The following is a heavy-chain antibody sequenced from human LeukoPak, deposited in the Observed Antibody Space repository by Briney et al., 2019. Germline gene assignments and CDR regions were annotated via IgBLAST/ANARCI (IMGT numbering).Heavy chain of an antibody. Sequence: PGGSLRLSCAGSGFSVSNYYMSWVRQAPGKGRERVSLIRDSGETFYADSVKGRFTISRDNSKNTMYLQMNRLRVEDTAVYFCARDRAVTQDWVEFDPWGQGTLVTVSS. CDR2: IRDSGET. CDR3: ARDRAVTQDWVEFDP. D-gene: IGHD4-17*01. J-gene: IGHJ5*02. V-gene: IGHV3-66*03. CDR1: GFSVSNYY.